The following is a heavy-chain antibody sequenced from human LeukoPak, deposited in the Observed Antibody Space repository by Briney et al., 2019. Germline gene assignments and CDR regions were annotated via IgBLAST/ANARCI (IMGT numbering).Heavy chain of an antibody. CDR1: GGSISSSDYY. D-gene: IGHD4-23*01. CDR2: IYYNGNT. V-gene: IGHV4-39*01. CDR3: ASTVGTHRFDY. Sequence: SETLSLTCTVSGGSISSSDYYWGWIRQPPGERMAWIGTIYYNGNTYYNPSLQSRVIISADTSKNQFSLKVTSVTAPDTAVYYCASTVGTHRFDYWGQGIPVTVSS. J-gene: IGHJ4*02.